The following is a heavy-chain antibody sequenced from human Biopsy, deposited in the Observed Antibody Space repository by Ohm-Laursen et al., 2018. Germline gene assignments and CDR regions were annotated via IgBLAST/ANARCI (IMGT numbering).Heavy chain of an antibody. CDR2: ISGSGTTI. J-gene: IGHJ6*02. D-gene: IGHD6-6*01. CDR1: GFTFSDYY. Sequence: SPRLSCAASGFTFSDYYMSWIRQAPGKGLEWLSYISGSGTTIFYADSVKGRITVARDNAKNSLYLQLNSLRAEDTAVYYCARDSSGTARAGGMDVWGQGTTVTVSS. CDR3: ARDSSGTARAGGMDV. V-gene: IGHV3-11*04.